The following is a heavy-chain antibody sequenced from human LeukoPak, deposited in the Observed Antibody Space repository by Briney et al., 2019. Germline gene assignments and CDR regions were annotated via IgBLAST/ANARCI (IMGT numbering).Heavy chain of an antibody. Sequence: GASLKISCKGSGSRFTKYWIGWVRQMPGKGLEWMGIIYPGDSDTSYSPSFQGQVTISADKSNSTTYLQWSSLRTSDTAMYYCARQLWLTGYYYFDYWGQGTLVTVSS. J-gene: IGHJ4*02. D-gene: IGHD3-9*01. CDR2: IYPGDSDT. CDR3: ARQLWLTGYYYFDY. V-gene: IGHV5-51*01. CDR1: GSRFTKYW.